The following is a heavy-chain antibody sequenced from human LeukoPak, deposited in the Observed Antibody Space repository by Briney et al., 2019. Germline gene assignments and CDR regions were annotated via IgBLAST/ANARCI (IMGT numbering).Heavy chain of an antibody. CDR1: GFTFRSYW. Sequence: PGGSLRLSCAASGFTFRSYWMSWVRQAPGKGLEWVSYISSSGSTIYYADSVKGRFTISRDNAKNSLYLQMNSLRAEDTAVYYCARVLGWPWKGVDYWGQGTLVTVSS. CDR2: ISSSGSTI. J-gene: IGHJ4*02. V-gene: IGHV3-48*03. D-gene: IGHD5-24*01. CDR3: ARVLGWPWKGVDY.